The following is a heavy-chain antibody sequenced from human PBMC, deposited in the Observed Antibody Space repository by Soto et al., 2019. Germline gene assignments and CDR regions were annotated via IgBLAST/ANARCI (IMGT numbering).Heavy chain of an antibody. CDR2: IYWGDDE. J-gene: IGHJ6*03. Sequence: QITLKESGPKLVKPTQTLTLTCTFSGFSLSTSGVGVGWIRQPPGKAPEWLGFIYWGDDERYSPSLKNRLTITHDSAKNHVVLSMTYMAAVDTATYYCARYLETIGFNYMHLWGKGTTVTVSS. CDR1: GFSLSTSGVG. D-gene: IGHD1-26*01. V-gene: IGHV2-5*02. CDR3: ARYLETIGFNYMHL.